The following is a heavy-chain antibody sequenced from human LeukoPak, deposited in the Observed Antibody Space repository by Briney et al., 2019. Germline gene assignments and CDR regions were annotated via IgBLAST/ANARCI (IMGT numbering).Heavy chain of an antibody. CDR3: ARRYAGTTEDV. J-gene: IGHJ6*04. CDR1: GGSFSGYY. D-gene: IGHD1-1*01. V-gene: IGHV4-39*01. CDR2: IYYSEST. Sequence: MTSETLSLTCAFYGGSFSGYYWGWIRQPPGKGLEWIGSIYYSESTYYNPSLKSRVTISVDTSKNQFSLKLSSVTAADTAVYYCARRYAGTTEDVWGKGTTVTISS.